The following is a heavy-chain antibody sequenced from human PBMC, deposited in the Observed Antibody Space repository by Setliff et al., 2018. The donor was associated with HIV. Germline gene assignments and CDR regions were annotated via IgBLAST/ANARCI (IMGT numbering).Heavy chain of an antibody. CDR2: ISGSSRSI. D-gene: IGHD2-21*01. J-gene: IGHJ5*02. Sequence: GGSLRLSCAASGFPFSSYSTNWFRQAPGKGLEWVSYISGSSRSIYHADSVKGRFTVSRDDSKSTAYLQLSSLKVEDTAVYFCAASADGDCATTSCTNWFDPWGQGTLVTVSS. CDR1: GFPFSSYS. V-gene: IGHV3-48*01. CDR3: AASADGDCATTSCTNWFDP.